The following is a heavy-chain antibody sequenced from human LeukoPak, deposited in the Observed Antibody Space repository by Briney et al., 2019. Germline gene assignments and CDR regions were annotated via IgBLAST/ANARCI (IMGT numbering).Heavy chain of an antibody. CDR1: GFSFSSHT. CDR2: ISSSGSSI. Sequence: GGSLRLSCAASGFSFSSHTINWVRPAPGKGLEWVSSISSSGSSIYYADSLRGRFTISRDNAKNSLFLQMHSLRAEDTAVYYCATLTTVTHDAFDIWGQGTMVTVSS. J-gene: IGHJ3*02. D-gene: IGHD4-17*01. CDR3: ATLTTVTHDAFDI. V-gene: IGHV3-21*01.